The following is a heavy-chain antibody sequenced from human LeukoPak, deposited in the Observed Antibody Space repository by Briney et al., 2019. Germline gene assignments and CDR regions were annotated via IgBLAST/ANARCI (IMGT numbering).Heavy chain of an antibody. V-gene: IGHV3-23*01. D-gene: IGHD3-22*01. J-gene: IGHJ4*02. CDR3: AKRGVVIRVILVGFHKEAYYFDS. CDR2: ISGSGGGT. Sequence: GGSLRLSCAVSGITLSNYGMSWVRQAPGKGLEWVAGISGSGGGTNYADSVKGRFTISRDNPKNTLFLQMDSLRAEDTAVYFCAKRGVVIRVILVGFHKEAYYFDSWGQGALVTVSS. CDR1: GITLSNYG.